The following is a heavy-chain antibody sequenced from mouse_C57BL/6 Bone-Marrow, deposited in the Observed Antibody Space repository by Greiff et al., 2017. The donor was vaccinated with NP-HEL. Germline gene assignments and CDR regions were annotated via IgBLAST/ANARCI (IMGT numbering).Heavy chain of an antibody. V-gene: IGHV1-82*01. CDR2: IYPGGGDT. CDR3: DYSPYYFDS. J-gene: IGHJ2*01. D-gene: IGHD2-12*01. Sequence: VQGVESGPELVKPGASVKISCKASGYAFSSSWMNWVKQRPGKGLEWIGRIYPGGGDTNYNGKFKGKATLTADKSSSTAYMQLSSLTSEVSAVYFCDYSPYYFDSWDQGTTLTVSS. CDR1: GYAFSSSW.